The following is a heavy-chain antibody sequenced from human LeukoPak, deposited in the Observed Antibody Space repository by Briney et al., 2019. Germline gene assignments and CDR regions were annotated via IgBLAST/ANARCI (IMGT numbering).Heavy chain of an antibody. CDR3: VKDLGAVPGARDY. D-gene: IGHD6-13*01. J-gene: IGHJ4*02. Sequence: GGSLRLSCSASGFSVSSYAMQRVRQAPGKGLEYVSGISGNGGSTYYADSVKGRFIMSRDNSKNTLYLQMSSLRAEDTAVYYCVKDLGAVPGARDYWGQGILVTVSS. CDR1: GFSVSSYA. CDR2: ISGNGGST. V-gene: IGHV3-64D*06.